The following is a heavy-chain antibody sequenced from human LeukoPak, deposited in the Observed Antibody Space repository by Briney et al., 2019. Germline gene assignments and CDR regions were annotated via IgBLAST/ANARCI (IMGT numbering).Heavy chain of an antibody. J-gene: IGHJ3*02. V-gene: IGHV3-33*01. D-gene: IGHD2-21*02. CDR2: IWYDGSKK. CDR1: GFPFSSYG. CDR3: ARIYCGGDCLDSAPLSDAFDI. Sequence: GGSLRLSCAASGFPFSSYGMHWVRQAPGKGLEWVAVIWYDGSKKYYGDSVKGRFTTSRDNSKNTLYLQVNSLRAEDTAVYYCARIYCGGDCLDSAPLSDAFDIWGQGAMVTVSS.